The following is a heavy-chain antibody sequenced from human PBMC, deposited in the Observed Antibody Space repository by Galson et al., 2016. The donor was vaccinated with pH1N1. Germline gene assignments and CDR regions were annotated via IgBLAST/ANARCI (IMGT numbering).Heavy chain of an antibody. V-gene: IGHV4-61*02. Sequence: TLSLTCSVSGGSISGDSYYWSWIRQPAGKGLEWIGRIYTSGSTNYNPSLESRVTISVDTSKNHFSLRLSSVTAADTAVYFCARDSTRFGVVPAAYYYGMDVWGQGTTVTVSS. D-gene: IGHD2-2*01. CDR2: IYTSGST. CDR3: ARDSTRFGVVPAAYYYGMDV. J-gene: IGHJ6*02. CDR1: GGSISGDSYY.